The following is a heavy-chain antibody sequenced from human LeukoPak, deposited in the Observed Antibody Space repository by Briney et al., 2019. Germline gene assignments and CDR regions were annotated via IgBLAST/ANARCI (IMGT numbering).Heavy chain of an antibody. CDR2: IYYSGST. Sequence: SETLSLTCTVSGGSISSGGYYWSWNRQHPGTGLEWIGYIYYSGSTYYNPSLKSRVTISVDTSKNQFSLKLSSVTAADTAVYYCASAQGTQWELLPAHFDYWGQGTLVTVSS. CDR1: GGSISSGGYY. J-gene: IGHJ4*02. D-gene: IGHD1-26*01. CDR3: ASAQGTQWELLPAHFDY. V-gene: IGHV4-31*03.